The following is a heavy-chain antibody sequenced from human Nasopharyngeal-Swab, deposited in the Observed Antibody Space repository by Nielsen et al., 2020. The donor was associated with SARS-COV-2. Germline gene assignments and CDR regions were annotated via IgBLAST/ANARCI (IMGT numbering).Heavy chain of an antibody. CDR3: ARSCGGDCYGGFDY. CDR1: GSSISSSSYY. CDR2: IYYSGST. V-gene: IGHV4-39*01. D-gene: IGHD2-21*02. Sequence: SETLSLTCTVSGSSISSSSYYWGWIRQPPGKGLEWIGSIYYSGSTYYNPSLKSRVTISVDTSKNQFSLKLSSVTAADTAVYYCARSCGGDCYGGFDYWGQGTLVTVSS. J-gene: IGHJ4*02.